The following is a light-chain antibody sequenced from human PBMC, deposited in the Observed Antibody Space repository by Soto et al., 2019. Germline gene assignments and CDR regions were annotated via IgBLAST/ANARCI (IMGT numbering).Light chain of an antibody. CDR2: EVS. Sequence: QSALTQPASVSGSPGQSITISCTGTSSDVGGYNYVSWYQQHPGKAPKLMIYEVSNRPSGVSNRFSGSKSGNTASLTISGLQAEDEADYYCCSYAGNSLWVFGGGTQLTVL. J-gene: IGLJ3*02. V-gene: IGLV2-14*01. CDR3: CSYAGNSLWV. CDR1: SSDVGGYNY.